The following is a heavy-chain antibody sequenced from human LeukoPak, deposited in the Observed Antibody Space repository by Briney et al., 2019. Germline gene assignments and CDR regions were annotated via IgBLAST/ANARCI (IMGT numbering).Heavy chain of an antibody. Sequence: ASVKVSCKASGYTFTSYYMHWVRQAPGQGLEWMGIINPSGGSTSYAQKFQGRVTMTRDTSTSTVYMELSSLRSEDTVVYYCAREGGCSGGSCYSRSNWFDPWGQGTLVTVSS. CDR1: GYTFTSYY. V-gene: IGHV1-46*01. J-gene: IGHJ5*02. CDR2: INPSGGST. D-gene: IGHD2-15*01. CDR3: AREGGCSGGSCYSRSNWFDP.